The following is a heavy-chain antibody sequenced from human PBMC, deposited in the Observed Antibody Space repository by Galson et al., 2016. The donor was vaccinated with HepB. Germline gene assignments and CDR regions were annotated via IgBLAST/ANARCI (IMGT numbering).Heavy chain of an antibody. CDR1: GFTFSSYA. J-gene: IGHJ6*02. D-gene: IGHD2-15*01. V-gene: IGHV3-23*01. CDR3: AKGGTPDDQTINYAMDV. Sequence: SLRLSCAASGFTFSSYAMNWVRQAPGKGLEWVSVISGSRGSMFYADSVKGRFTISRDNSKNTLYLQMNSLRAEDTAVYYCAKGGTPDDQTINYAMDVWGQGTTVTVSS. CDR2: ISGSRGSM.